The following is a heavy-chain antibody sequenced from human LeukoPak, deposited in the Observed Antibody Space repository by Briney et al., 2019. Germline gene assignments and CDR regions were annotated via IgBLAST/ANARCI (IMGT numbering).Heavy chain of an antibody. D-gene: IGHD2-8*01. J-gene: IGHJ4*02. CDR3: ARVEYCTKGVCINYDL. Sequence: ASLKVSCKASGYTFTGPYIHWMRQAPGHGPEWMGWINPNSGGTKYAQKFQGRVTVTRDTSTSTVYMELSGLRADDTATYYCARVEYCTKGVCINYDLWGQGTLVTVSS. V-gene: IGHV1-2*02. CDR2: INPNSGGT. CDR1: GYTFTGPY.